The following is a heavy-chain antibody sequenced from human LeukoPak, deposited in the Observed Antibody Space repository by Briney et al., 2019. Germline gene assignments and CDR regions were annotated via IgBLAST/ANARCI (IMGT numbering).Heavy chain of an antibody. J-gene: IGHJ5*02. CDR3: ARYPYSTSSWSDP. V-gene: IGHV3-66*01. CDR1: GLTVSSDY. Sequence: PGGSLRLSCAASGLTVSSDYMSWARQAPGKGLEWVSVIYSGGGTYYADSVRGRFTISRDNSKNTLYLQLNSLRAEDTAVYYCARYPYSTSSWSDPWGQGTLVTVSS. CDR2: IYSGGGT. D-gene: IGHD6-6*01.